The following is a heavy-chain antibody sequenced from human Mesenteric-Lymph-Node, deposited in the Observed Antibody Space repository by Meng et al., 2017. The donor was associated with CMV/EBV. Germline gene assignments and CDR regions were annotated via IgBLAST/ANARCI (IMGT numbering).Heavy chain of an antibody. D-gene: IGHD1-14*01. V-gene: IGHV3-7*01. CDR1: GFTFSNYW. J-gene: IGHJ5*02. Sequence: GGSLRLSCAASGFTFSNYWMSWVRQAPGKGLEWVANIKQDGSEKYYVDSVKGRFTISRDNAKNSLYLQMNSLRAEDTAVYYCARGRYNTGPWGQGTLVTVSS. CDR3: ARGRYNTGP. CDR2: IKQDGSEK.